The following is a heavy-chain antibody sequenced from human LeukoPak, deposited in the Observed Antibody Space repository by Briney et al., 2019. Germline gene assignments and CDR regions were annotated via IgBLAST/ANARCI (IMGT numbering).Heavy chain of an antibody. CDR3: ARSTENWNDVGSFDY. CDR1: GYTFTGYY. D-gene: IGHD1-1*01. CDR2: INPNSGGT. J-gene: IGHJ4*02. V-gene: IGHV1-2*06. Sequence: ASLKLSCKASGYTFTGYYMHCVRQAPGQGPQWMRRINPNSGGTNYAQKLQGRVTMTRDTSISTAYMELSRLRSDDTAVYFCARSTENWNDVGSFDYWGQGTLVTVSS.